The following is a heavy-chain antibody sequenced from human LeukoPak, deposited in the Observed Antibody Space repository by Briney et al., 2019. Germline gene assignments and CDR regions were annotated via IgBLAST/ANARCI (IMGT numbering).Heavy chain of an antibody. CDR1: GGSISSYY. J-gene: IGHJ4*02. V-gene: IGHV4-59*12. Sequence: SETLSLTCTVSGGSISSYYWSWIRQPPGKGLEWIGYIYYSGSTNYNPSLKSRVTISVDTSKNQFSLKLSSVTAADTAVYYCARRGDVYSYVGWGQGTLVTVSS. D-gene: IGHD5-18*01. CDR2: IYYSGST. CDR3: ARRGDVYSYVG.